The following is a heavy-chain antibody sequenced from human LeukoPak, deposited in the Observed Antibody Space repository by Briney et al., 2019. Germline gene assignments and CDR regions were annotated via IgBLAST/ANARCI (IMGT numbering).Heavy chain of an antibody. CDR2: IYYSGST. D-gene: IGHD3-16*01. CDR3: ARLHLGWFDP. Sequence: SETLSLTCTVSGGSISSSSYYWGWIRQPPGKGLEWIGSIYYSGSTYYNPSLKSRVTISVDTSKNQFSLKLSSVTAADTAVYYCARLHLGWFDPWGQGTLVTVSS. J-gene: IGHJ5*02. CDR1: GGSISSSSYY. V-gene: IGHV4-39*01.